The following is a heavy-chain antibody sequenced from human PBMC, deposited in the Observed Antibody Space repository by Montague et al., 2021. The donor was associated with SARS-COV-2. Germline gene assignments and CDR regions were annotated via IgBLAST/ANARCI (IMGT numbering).Heavy chain of an antibody. Sequence: SETLSLTCAVSGGSINSYYWSWIRQPPGTGLERIGYIYYSKSTIYNPSLKSRVTISIDTSKNQISLKLNPVTAADTAVYYCAGRPTPSYSSGWYLCYYAMDVWGQGTTVTVSS. J-gene: IGHJ6*02. CDR3: AGRPTPSYSSGWYLCYYAMDV. CDR2: IYYSKST. D-gene: IGHD6-19*01. CDR1: GGSINSYY. V-gene: IGHV4-59*01.